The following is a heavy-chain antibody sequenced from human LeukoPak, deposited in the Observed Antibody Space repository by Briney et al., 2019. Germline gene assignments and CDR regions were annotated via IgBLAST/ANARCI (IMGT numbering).Heavy chain of an antibody. CDR3: ARDGWSPDY. Sequence: GGSLRLSCAASGFTFSRYWMSWVRQVPGKGLEWVANIKQDGSEKYYVDSVKGRFTISRDNAKNSLYLQMNSLRAEDTAVYYCARDGWSPDYWGQGTLVTVSS. J-gene: IGHJ4*02. V-gene: IGHV3-7*01. CDR1: GFTFSRYW. CDR2: IKQDGSEK.